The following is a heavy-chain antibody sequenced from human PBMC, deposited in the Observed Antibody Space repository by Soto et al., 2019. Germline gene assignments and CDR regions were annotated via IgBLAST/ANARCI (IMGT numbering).Heavy chain of an antibody. CDR1: GVTFSSYA. D-gene: IGHD4-4*01. CDR3: ARDGGVYDYSPFDY. Sequence: QVQLVQSGAEVKKPGSSVKVSCKASGVTFSSYAISWVRQAPGQGREWIGGIIPIFGAADYAQKFQGRGTITAEESTSTAYMELSSLRSEDTAVYYCARDGGVYDYSPFDYWGQGTLVTVSS. CDR2: IIPIFGAA. J-gene: IGHJ4*02. V-gene: IGHV1-69*12.